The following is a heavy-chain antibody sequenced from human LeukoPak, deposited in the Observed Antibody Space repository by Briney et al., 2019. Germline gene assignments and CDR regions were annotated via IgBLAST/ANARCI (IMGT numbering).Heavy chain of an antibody. V-gene: IGHV1-8*01. Sequence: GASVKVSCKASGYTFTGYHINWVRQATGQGLEWMGWMNPNSGNTGYAQKFQGRVTMTRNTSIRTAYMELTSLRSDDTAVYYCARGWRIAAGAYYFDFWGQGTLVTVSS. CDR2: MNPNSGNT. CDR1: GYTFTGYH. CDR3: ARGWRIAAGAYYFDF. D-gene: IGHD6-25*01. J-gene: IGHJ4*02.